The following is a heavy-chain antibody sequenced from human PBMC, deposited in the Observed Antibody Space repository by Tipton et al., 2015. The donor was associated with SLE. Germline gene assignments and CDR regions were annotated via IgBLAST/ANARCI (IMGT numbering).Heavy chain of an antibody. D-gene: IGHD2-15*01. CDR2: ISYDGSNK. J-gene: IGHJ3*02. CDR3: ARAVGVVVVVAANAFDI. V-gene: IGHV3-30*04. CDR1: GFTFSSYA. Sequence: RSLRLSCAASGFTFSSYAMHWVRQAPGKGLEWVAVISYDGSNKYYADSAKGRFTISRDNSKNTLYLQMNSLRAEDTAVYYCARAVGVVVVVAANAFDIWGQGTMVTVSS.